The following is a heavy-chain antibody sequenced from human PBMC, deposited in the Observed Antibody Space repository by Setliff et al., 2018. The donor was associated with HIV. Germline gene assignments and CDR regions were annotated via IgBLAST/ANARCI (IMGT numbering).Heavy chain of an antibody. J-gene: IGHJ6*02. Sequence: PGGSLRLSCAASGFTFSSYWMHWVRQAPGKGLVWVSRINSDGSSTSYADSVKGRFTISRDNSKNTLYLQMNSLRAEDTAVYYCSRDCRVGWVFTYGMDVWGQGTLVTVSS. CDR2: INSDGSST. CDR3: SRDCRVGWVFTYGMDV. CDR1: GFTFSSYW. D-gene: IGHD6-13*01. V-gene: IGHV3-74*01.